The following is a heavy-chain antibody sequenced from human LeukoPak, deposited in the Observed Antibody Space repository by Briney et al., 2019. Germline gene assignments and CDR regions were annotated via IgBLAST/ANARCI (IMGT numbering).Heavy chain of an antibody. D-gene: IGHD4-23*01. CDR3: ATDGDYGGHNAFDI. CDR2: FDPEDGET. Sequence: ASVKVSCKASGYTFTSYAMNWVRQAPGKGLEWMGGFDPEDGETIYAQKFQGRVTMTEDTSTDTAYMELSSLRSEDTAVYYCATDGDYGGHNAFDIWGQGTMVTVSS. CDR1: GYTFTSYA. J-gene: IGHJ3*02. V-gene: IGHV1-24*01.